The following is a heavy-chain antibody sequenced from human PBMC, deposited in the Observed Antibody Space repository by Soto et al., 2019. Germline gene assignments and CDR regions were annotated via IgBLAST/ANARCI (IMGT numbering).Heavy chain of an antibody. D-gene: IGHD3-16*01. CDR1: GYSFTAHY. Sequence: AAMKVSCKASGYSFTAHYMHSVRQVYGKRXEYLGWLKTDTGGTYYAPKFLGRVTFTRDTSTNTAYMEVRWLHSDDTAVYFCAPAFCRLRWGSPCRIYGLEFWRQRTTVTVSS. V-gene: IGHV1-2*02. CDR3: APAFCRLRWGSPCRIYGLEF. J-gene: IGHJ6*01. CDR2: LKTDTGGT.